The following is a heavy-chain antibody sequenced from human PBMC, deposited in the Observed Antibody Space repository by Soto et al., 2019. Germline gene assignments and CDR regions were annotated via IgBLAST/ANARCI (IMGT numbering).Heavy chain of an antibody. D-gene: IGHD6-13*01. Sequence: EVQLVESGGGLVKPGGSLRLSCVASGFTFNDYSMNWVRQAPGKGLEWVSSISGSSSYRNYADSVKGRFTISTDNAKNSVYLQVNRLRAEDTAVYYCARASTAGTWFFDYWGQGTLVTVSS. CDR2: ISGSSSYR. J-gene: IGHJ4*02. CDR1: GFTFNDYS. V-gene: IGHV3-21*06. CDR3: ARASTAGTWFFDY.